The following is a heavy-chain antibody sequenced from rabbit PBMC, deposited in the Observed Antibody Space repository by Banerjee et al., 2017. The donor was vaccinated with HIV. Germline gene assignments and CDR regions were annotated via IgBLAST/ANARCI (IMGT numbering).Heavy chain of an antibody. V-gene: IGHV1S40*01. D-gene: IGHD8-1*01. CDR2: IDVGSSGRT. J-gene: IGHJ4*01. CDR1: GFSFSSGYH. CDR3: ARADSSYGAHYFNL. Sequence: QSLEESGGDLVKPGASLTLTCTASGFSFSSGYHMCWVRQAPGKGLEWIACIDVGSSGRTYYASWAKGRFTISRSTSLNTVDLKMTSLTAADTATYFCARADSSYGAHYFNLWAQAPWSPS.